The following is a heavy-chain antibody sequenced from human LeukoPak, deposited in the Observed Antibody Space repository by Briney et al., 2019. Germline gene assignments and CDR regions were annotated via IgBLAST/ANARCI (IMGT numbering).Heavy chain of an antibody. D-gene: IGHD6-19*01. CDR3: ARDFKAVARWDFDY. CDR1: GFTFSSYS. CDR2: ISSSSSTI. Sequence: GGSLRLSCAASGFTFSSYSMNWVRQAPGKGLEWVSYISSSSSTIYYADSVKGRFTISRDNAKNSLYLQMNSLRAEDTAVYYCARDFKAVARWDFDYWGQGTLVTVSS. J-gene: IGHJ4*02. V-gene: IGHV3-48*01.